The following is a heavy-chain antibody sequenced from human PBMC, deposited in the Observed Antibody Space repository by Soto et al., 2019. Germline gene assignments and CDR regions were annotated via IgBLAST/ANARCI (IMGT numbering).Heavy chain of an antibody. Sequence: PGGSLRLSCAASGFTFSSYGMHWVRQAPGKGLEWVAVISYDGSNKYYADSVKGRFTISRDNSKNTLYLQMNSLRAEDTAVYYCAKAYYDFWSGYNWFDPWGQGTLVTVSS. V-gene: IGHV3-30*18. D-gene: IGHD3-3*01. CDR3: AKAYYDFWSGYNWFDP. CDR2: ISYDGSNK. J-gene: IGHJ5*02. CDR1: GFTFSSYG.